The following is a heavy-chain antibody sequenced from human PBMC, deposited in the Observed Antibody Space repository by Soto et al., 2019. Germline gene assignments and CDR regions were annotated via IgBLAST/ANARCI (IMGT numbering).Heavy chain of an antibody. J-gene: IGHJ2*01. V-gene: IGHV1-46*01. D-gene: IGHD7-27*01. Sequence: ASVKVSCKASGCTFTSYYMHWVAQAPGQGLEWMGILNPSGGSTSYAQKVQGGVTMTRDTSTSTVYMELSSLRSEDTAMYYCARLLNGLGMGWYFDLWGRGTLVTVSS. CDR3: ARLLNGLGMGWYFDL. CDR1: GCTFTSYY. CDR2: LNPSGGST.